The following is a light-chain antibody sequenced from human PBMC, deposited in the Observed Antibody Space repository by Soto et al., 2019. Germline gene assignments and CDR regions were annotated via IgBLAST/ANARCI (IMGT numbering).Light chain of an antibody. J-gene: IGLJ3*02. V-gene: IGLV2-14*01. CDR3: SSYTSRPTLGM. Sequence: QSALTQPASVSGSPGQSITISCTGSSSDVGGYKFVSWYQQHPGKAPKLIIYDVGDRPSGVSNRFSGSKSGNTASLTISGLQAEDEADYYFSSYTSRPTLGMFGGGTKLTVL. CDR2: DVG. CDR1: SSDVGGYKF.